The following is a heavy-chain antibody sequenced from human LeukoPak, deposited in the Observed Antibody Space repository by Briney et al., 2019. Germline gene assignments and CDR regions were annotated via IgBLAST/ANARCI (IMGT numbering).Heavy chain of an antibody. Sequence: ASVKVSCKASGYTFTSHDISWVRQAPGQGLEWMGWISPYNGNTNYAQKLQGRVTMTTDTSTSTAYMELRSLRSYDTAVYYCASLLAGLHIGPDQPDYYYGMDVWGQGTTVTVSS. J-gene: IGHJ6*02. D-gene: IGHD2-2*01. CDR2: ISPYNGNT. V-gene: IGHV1-18*01. CDR1: GYTFTSHD. CDR3: ASLLAGLHIGPDQPDYYYGMDV.